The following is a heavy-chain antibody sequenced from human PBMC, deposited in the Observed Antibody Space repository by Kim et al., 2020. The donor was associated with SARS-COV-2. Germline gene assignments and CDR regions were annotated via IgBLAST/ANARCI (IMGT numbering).Heavy chain of an antibody. CDR3: ARDDGSPRPFDY. CDR1: GGSISSSSYY. J-gene: IGHJ4*02. V-gene: IGHV4-39*07. Sequence: SETLSLTCTVSGGSISSSSYYWGWIRQPPGKGLEWIGSIYYSGSTYYNPSLKSRVTISVDTSKNQFSLKLSSVTAADTAVYYCARDDGSPRPFDYWGQGTLVTVSS. CDR2: IYYSGST. D-gene: IGHD6-19*01.